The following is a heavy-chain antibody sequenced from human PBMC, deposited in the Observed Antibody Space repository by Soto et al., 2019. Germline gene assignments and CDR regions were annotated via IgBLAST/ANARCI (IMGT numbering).Heavy chain of an antibody. CDR1: GSSFTNYW. D-gene: IGHD1-1*01. Sequence: GESLKISCKGSGSSFTNYWIGWVRQMPGKGLEWMGIIYPGDSDTRYSPSFQGQVIISVDQSISTAYLQWSSRQASDTAMYYCARQDYNDAYFDFWGQGTLVTVSS. V-gene: IGHV5-51*01. CDR2: IYPGDSDT. CDR3: ARQDYNDAYFDF. J-gene: IGHJ4*02.